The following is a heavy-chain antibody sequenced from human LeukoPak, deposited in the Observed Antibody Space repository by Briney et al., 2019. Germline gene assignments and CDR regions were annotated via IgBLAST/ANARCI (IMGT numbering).Heavy chain of an antibody. CDR2: IKSQISGGTI. V-gene: IGHV3-15*01. Sequence: GGSLRLSCAASGFTFSTAWMSWVRQAPGKGLEWVGRIKSQISGGTIDYAAPVKGRFTISRDDSKSIAYLQMNSLKTEDTAVYYCTRAPVRYSSREIDYWGQGTLVTVSS. D-gene: IGHD6-13*01. CDR3: TRAPVRYSSREIDY. J-gene: IGHJ4*02. CDR1: GFTFSTAW.